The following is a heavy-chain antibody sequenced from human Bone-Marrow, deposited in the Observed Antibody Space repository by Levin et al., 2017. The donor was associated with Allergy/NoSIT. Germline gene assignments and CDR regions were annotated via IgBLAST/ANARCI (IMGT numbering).Heavy chain of an antibody. CDR3: ARDSLGVATMIRRVSWFDP. CDR1: GYTFTSYG. V-gene: IGHV1-18*01. D-gene: IGHD5-12*01. J-gene: IGHJ5*02. CDR2: ISAYNGNT. Sequence: GESLKISCKASGYTFTSYGISWVRQAPGQGLEWMGWISAYNGNTNYAQKLQGRVTMTTDTSTSTAYMELRSLRSDDTAVYYCARDSLGVATMIRRVSWFDPWGQGTLVTVSS.